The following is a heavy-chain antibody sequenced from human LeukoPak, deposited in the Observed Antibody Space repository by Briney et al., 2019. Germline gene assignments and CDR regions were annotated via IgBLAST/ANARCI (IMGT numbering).Heavy chain of an antibody. V-gene: IGHV1-18*01. J-gene: IGHJ4*02. Sequence: ASVKVSCKASGYTFTSYGISWVRQAPGQGLEWMGWISAYNGNTNYAQKLQGRVTMTTDTSTSTAYMELRSLRSDDTAVYYCARVAELRYFDWLSSFDYWGQGTLVTVSS. CDR1: GYTFTSYG. CDR2: ISAYNGNT. D-gene: IGHD3-9*01. CDR3: ARVAELRYFDWLSSFDY.